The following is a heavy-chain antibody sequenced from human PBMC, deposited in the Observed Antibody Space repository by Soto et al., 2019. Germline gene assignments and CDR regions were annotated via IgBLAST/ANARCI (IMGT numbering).Heavy chain of an antibody. CDR2: IFSNDEK. Sequence: GSGPTLVNPTETLTLTCTVSGFSLSNARMGVSWIRQPPGKALEWLAHIFSNDEKSYSTSLKSRLTISKDTSKSQVVLTMTNMDPVDTATYYCARIPEGLYSSGWYDYWGQGTLVTVSS. CDR3: ARIPEGLYSSGWYDY. J-gene: IGHJ4*02. CDR1: GFSLSNARMG. V-gene: IGHV2-26*01. D-gene: IGHD6-19*01.